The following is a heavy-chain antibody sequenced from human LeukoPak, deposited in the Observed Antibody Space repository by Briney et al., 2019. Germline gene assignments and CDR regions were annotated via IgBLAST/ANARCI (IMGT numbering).Heavy chain of an antibody. Sequence: EGSLRLSCAASGFTFSSYSMNWVRQAPGKGLEWVSYISSSSSTIYYADSVKGRFTISRDNAKNSLYLQMNSLRAEDTAVYYCARDGYYYDSSGYPYDYWGQGTLVTVSS. D-gene: IGHD3-22*01. V-gene: IGHV3-48*04. J-gene: IGHJ4*02. CDR2: ISSSSSTI. CDR3: ARDGYYYDSSGYPYDY. CDR1: GFTFSSYS.